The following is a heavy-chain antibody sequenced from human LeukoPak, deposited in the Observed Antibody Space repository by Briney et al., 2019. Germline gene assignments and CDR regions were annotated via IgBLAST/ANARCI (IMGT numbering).Heavy chain of an antibody. J-gene: IGHJ4*02. D-gene: IGHD3-22*01. Sequence: PSETLSLTCTVSGGSVSSGSYYWSWIRQPPGKGLEWIGYIYYSGSTNYNPSLKSRVTISVDTSKSQFSLKLSSVTAADTAVYYCASSSDSSYGLDYWGQGTLVTVSS. CDR3: ASSSDSSYGLDY. CDR2: IYYSGST. V-gene: IGHV4-61*01. CDR1: GGSVSSGSYY.